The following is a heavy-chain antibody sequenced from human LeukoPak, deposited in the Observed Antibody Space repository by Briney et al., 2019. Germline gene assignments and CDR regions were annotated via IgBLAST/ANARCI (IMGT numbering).Heavy chain of an antibody. V-gene: IGHV1-18*01. CDR2: ISTYNGNT. D-gene: IGHD5-12*01. CDR1: GYTFSSYG. J-gene: IGHJ4*02. CDR3: ARDRMMSEMATPEFYYFDY. Sequence: GASVKVSCKASGYTFSSYGFNWVRQAPGQGLEWMGWISTYNGNTNYGQKFQGRVTMTTDTSTSTVYMELRSLRSDDTAVYYCARDRMMSEMATPEFYYFDYWGQGTLVTVSS.